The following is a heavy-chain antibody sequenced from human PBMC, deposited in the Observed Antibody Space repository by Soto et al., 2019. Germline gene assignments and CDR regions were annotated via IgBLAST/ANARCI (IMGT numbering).Heavy chain of an antibody. J-gene: IGHJ4*02. CDR2: IYYSGST. Sequence: SETLSLTCTVSGGSISSGGYYWSWIRQHPVKGLEWIGYIYYSGSTYYNPSLKSRVTISVDTSKNQFSLKLSSVTAADTAVYYCARGKLSDYVWGSYRYHFDYWGQGTVVTVSS. CDR1: GGSISSGGYY. CDR3: ARGKLSDYVWGSYRYHFDY. V-gene: IGHV4-31*03. D-gene: IGHD3-16*02.